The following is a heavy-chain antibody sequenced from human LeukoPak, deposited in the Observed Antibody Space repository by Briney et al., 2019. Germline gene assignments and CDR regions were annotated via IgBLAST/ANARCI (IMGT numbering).Heavy chain of an antibody. V-gene: IGHV3-21*01. CDR2: ISSSTSSI. D-gene: IGHD3-3*01. J-gene: IGHJ5*02. CDR3: ARRFDFWRGNYKLTWFDH. CDR1: GFSFSIFG. Sequence: PGGSLRLSCAASGFSFSIFGMNWVRQAPGKGLEWVSSISSSTSSIFYADSVKGRFTISRDNTKNSLYLKMNSLRVEDTAVYYCARRFDFWRGNYKLTWFDHWGQGSLVTVSS.